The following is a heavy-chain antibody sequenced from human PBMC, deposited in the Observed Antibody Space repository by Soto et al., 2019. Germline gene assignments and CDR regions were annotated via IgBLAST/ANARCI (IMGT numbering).Heavy chain of an antibody. V-gene: IGHV4-59*01. J-gene: IGHJ4*02. CDR1: GDSIRSYY. D-gene: IGHD3-22*01. CDR2: IYDSGST. Sequence: KPSETLSLTCTVSGDSIRSYYWSWIRQPPGKGLEWIGYIYDSGSTNYNHSLKSRVTISVDTSKSQFSLKLSSVTAADTAVYYCARDRAYYESSGLYFDYWGQGTLVTVSS. CDR3: ARDRAYYESSGLYFDY.